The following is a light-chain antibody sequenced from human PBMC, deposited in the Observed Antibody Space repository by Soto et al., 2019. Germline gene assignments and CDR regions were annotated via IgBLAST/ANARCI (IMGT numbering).Light chain of an antibody. Sequence: EIVLTQSPGTLSLSPGERATLSCRASQSVSSSYLAWYQQKPGQAPRLLISGASSRATGVPDRFSGSRSGTDFTLTISRLEPEEFVVYYCQQFCSSPLITFGQGTRLEIK. J-gene: IGKJ5*01. V-gene: IGKV3-20*01. CDR2: GAS. CDR3: QQFCSSPLIT. CDR1: QSVSSSY.